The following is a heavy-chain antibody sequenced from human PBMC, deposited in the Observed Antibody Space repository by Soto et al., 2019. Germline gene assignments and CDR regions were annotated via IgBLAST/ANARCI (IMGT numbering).Heavy chain of an antibody. D-gene: IGHD2-2*01. CDR2: IYYSGST. V-gene: IGHV4-39*01. Sequence: SETLSLTCTVSGGSISSSSYYWGWIRQPPGKGLEWIGSIYYSGSTYYNPSLKSRVTISVDTSKNQFSLKLSSVTAADTAVYYCARWGSTSSHAFDIWGQGTMVTVSS. CDR3: ARWGSTSSHAFDI. J-gene: IGHJ3*02. CDR1: GGSISSSSYY.